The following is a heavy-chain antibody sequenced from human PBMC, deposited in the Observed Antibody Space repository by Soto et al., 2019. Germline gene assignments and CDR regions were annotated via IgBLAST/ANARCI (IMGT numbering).Heavy chain of an antibody. V-gene: IGHV1-69*13. CDR2: IIPIFGTA. Sequence: ASVKVSCKASGGTFSSYAISWVRQAPGQGLEWMGGIIPIFGTANYAQKFQGRVTITADESTSTAYMELSSLRSEDTAVYYCATTLGYCSGGSCYRPDYYYYGMDVWGQGTTVTVSS. D-gene: IGHD2-15*01. CDR1: GGTFSSYA. CDR3: ATTLGYCSGGSCYRPDYYYYGMDV. J-gene: IGHJ6*02.